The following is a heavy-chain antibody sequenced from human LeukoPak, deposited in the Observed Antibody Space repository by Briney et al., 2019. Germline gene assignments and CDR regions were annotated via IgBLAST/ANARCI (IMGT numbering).Heavy chain of an antibody. V-gene: IGHV1-18*01. D-gene: IGHD6-19*01. CDR3: ARDLGWVAVAAAFDY. J-gene: IGHJ4*02. CDR2: ISAYNGNT. Sequence: WISAYNGNTNYAQKLQGRVTMTTDTSTSTAYMELRSLRSDDTAVYYCARDLGWVAVAAAFDYWGQGTLVTVSS.